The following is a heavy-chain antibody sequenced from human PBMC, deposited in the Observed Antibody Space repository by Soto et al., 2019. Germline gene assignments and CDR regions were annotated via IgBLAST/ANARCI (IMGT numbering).Heavy chain of an antibody. J-gene: IGHJ5*02. V-gene: IGHV1-18*01. CDR1: GYTFTSYG. CDR2: ITAYNGDT. CDR3: ARDLRNIVVVPAAIAWFDP. Sequence: ASVKVSCKASGYTFTSYGISWVRQAPGQGLEWMGWITAYNGDTNYAQKLQGRVTMTTDTSTSTAYMELRSLRSDDTAVYYCARDLRNIVVVPAAIAWFDPWGQGTLVTVSS. D-gene: IGHD2-2*01.